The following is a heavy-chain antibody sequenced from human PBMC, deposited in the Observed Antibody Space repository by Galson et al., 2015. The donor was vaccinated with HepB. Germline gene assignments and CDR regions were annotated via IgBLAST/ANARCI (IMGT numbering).Heavy chain of an antibody. CDR1: GFTFSSYA. D-gene: IGHD3/OR15-3a*01. Sequence: SLRLSCAASGFTFSSYAMSWVRQAPGKGLEWVSGVIGSGDSKDYADSVRGRFTISRDNSKNTLYLQMNSLRAEDTAVYYCAKDNKGRFLVWIPQYFDFWGQGTLVTVSS. V-gene: IGHV3-23*01. CDR3: AKDNKGRFLVWIPQYFDF. J-gene: IGHJ4*02. CDR2: VIGSGDSK.